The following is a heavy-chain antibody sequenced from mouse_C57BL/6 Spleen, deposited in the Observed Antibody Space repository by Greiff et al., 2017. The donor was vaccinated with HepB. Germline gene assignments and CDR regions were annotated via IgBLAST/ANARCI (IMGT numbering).Heavy chain of an antibody. J-gene: IGHJ2*01. CDR2: IDPSDSYT. CDR1: GYTFTSYW. Sequence: QVHVKQPGAELVKPGASVKLSCKASGYTFTSYWMQWVKQRPGQGLEWIGEIDPSDSYTNYNQKFKGKATLTVDTSSSTAYMQLSSLTSEDSAVYYCARDGNYDWGQGTTLTVSS. CDR3: ARDGNYD. V-gene: IGHV1-50*01. D-gene: IGHD2-1*01.